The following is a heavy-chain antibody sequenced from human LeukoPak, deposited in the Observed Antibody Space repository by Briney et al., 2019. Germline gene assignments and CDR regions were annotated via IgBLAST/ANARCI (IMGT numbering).Heavy chain of an antibody. CDR1: GFTFSSYW. CDR2: IKRDGSEK. D-gene: IGHD3-22*01. CDR3: AKEGADYDSSGYYYYFDY. V-gene: IGHV3-7*01. J-gene: IGHJ4*02. Sequence: GGSLRLSCAASGFTFSSYWMSWARQAPGKGLEWVANIKRDGSEKYYVDSVKGRFTISRDNAKNSLYLQMNSLRAEDTAVYYCAKEGADYDSSGYYYYFDYWGQGTLVTVSS.